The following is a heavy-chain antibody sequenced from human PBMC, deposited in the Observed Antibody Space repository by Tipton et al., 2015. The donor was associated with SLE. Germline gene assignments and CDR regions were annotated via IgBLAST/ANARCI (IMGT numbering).Heavy chain of an antibody. V-gene: IGHV1-2*02. D-gene: IGHD3-9*01. Sequence: QLVQSGAEVKKPGVSVKVSCEASGYSFTVYYMHWVRQAPGQGLEWMGWISPNSGDTHYAQKFQGRVTMTRDTSISTVYMELSRLTSDDTAIYFCVRENWFYDFWGQGALVTVSP. CDR1: GYSFTVYY. CDR3: VRENWFYDF. J-gene: IGHJ4*02. CDR2: ISPNSGDT.